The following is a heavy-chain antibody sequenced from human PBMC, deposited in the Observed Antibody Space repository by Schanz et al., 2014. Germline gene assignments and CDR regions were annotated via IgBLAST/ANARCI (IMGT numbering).Heavy chain of an antibody. CDR2: MNPDSGNT. CDR1: GYTFTDYG. D-gene: IGHD3-22*01. Sequence: QVQLVQSGGEMKKPGASVKVSCKASGYTFTDYGLSWVRQAPGQGLEWLGWMNPDSGNTGYAQKFQGRVTFTADTSTDTAYMELSSLRSEDTAVYYCAREVGLYDRGWFDPWGQGTLVTVSS. J-gene: IGHJ5*02. V-gene: IGHV1-18*01. CDR3: AREVGLYDRGWFDP.